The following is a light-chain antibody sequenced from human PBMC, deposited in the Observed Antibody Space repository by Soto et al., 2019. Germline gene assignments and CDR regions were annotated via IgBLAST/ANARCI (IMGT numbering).Light chain of an antibody. CDR1: HDITSY. V-gene: IGKV1-33*01. Sequence: DIQMTQSPSSLSASVGDRVTITCHASHDITSYLNWYQHKPGKAPKLLIYDASILEAGVPSRFSVSGSGTDFTFTISSLQPEGVATYYCQKCDYLPIFGPGTTVDFK. J-gene: IGKJ3*01. CDR2: DAS. CDR3: QKCDYLPI.